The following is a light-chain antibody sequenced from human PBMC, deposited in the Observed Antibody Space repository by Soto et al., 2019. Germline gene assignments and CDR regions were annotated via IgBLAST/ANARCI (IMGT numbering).Light chain of an antibody. CDR1: QSISSW. CDR3: EHYKIHSEA. Sequence: DIQMTQSPSTLSASVGDRVTITCRASQSISSWLAWYQQKPGKAPKLLIYKASTLKSGVPSRFSGSGSGTEYTLTISSLQPVYFSTYYCEHYKIHSEAFGQRTKGDI. J-gene: IGKJ1*01. CDR2: KAS. V-gene: IGKV1-5*03.